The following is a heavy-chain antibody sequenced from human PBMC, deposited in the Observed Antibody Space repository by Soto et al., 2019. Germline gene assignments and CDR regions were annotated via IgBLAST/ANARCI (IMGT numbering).Heavy chain of an antibody. J-gene: IGHJ4*02. CDR1: GGSISSGGYY. D-gene: IGHD3-22*01. CDR3: ARDALSRDSI. Sequence: QVQLQESGPGLAKPSQTLSLTCTVSGGSISSGGYYWSWIRQHPGKSLEWIGYISYSGSTYYNLSLESRVTISVDTSKNQFSLKLSSVTAADTAVYYCARDALSRDSIWGQGTLVTVSS. V-gene: IGHV4-31*03. CDR2: ISYSGST.